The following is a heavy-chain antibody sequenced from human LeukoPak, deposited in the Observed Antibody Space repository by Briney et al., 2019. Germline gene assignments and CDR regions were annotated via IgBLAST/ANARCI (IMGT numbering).Heavy chain of an antibody. CDR1: GFTFSSYA. J-gene: IGHJ3*02. V-gene: IGHV3-30-3*01. CDR3: PREQVGHIEAVDAFEI. CDR2: ISYDGSNK. D-gene: IGHD3-10*01. Sequence: GGSLRLSCAASGFTFSSYAMHWVRQAPGKGLEWVAVISYDGSNKSYADSVKGRFTISRDNSKNTLYLQMNSLRAGDAAVYYCPREQVGHIEAVDAFEIWGQGTMGTVSS.